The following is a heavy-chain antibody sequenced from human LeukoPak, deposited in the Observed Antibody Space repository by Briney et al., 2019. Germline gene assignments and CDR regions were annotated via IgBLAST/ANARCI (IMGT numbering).Heavy chain of an antibody. CDR2: IRYDGSKR. D-gene: IGHD3-10*01. CDR3: AKGVYGSGTYGLDY. V-gene: IGHV3-30*02. CDR1: GFTFSRYA. J-gene: IGHJ4*02. Sequence: GGSLRLSCAASGFTFSRYAMYWVRQTPGKGLEWVPFIRYDGSKRFYPDSVKGRFTISKDNSKIRLYLQMNSLGTEDTALYYCAKGVYGSGTYGLDYWGQGTLVTVSS.